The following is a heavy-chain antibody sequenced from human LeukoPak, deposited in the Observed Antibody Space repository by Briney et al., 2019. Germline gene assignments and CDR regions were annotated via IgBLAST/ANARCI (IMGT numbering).Heavy chain of an antibody. V-gene: IGHV1-24*01. D-gene: IGHD3-10*01. J-gene: IGHJ4*02. CDR3: ATASLYGSGSFFDY. CDR2: FDPEDGET. Sequence: ASVKVSCKVSGYTLTELSMHWVRQAPGKGLEWMGGFDPEDGETIYAQKFKGRVTMTEDTSTDTAYMELSSLRSEDTAVYYCATASLYGSGSFFDYWGQGTLVTVSS. CDR1: GYTLTELS.